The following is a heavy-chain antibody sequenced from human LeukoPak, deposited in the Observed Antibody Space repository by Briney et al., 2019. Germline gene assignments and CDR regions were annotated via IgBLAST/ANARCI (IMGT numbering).Heavy chain of an antibody. J-gene: IGHJ5*02. CDR2: IYYSGGT. V-gene: IGHV4-39*01. CDR1: GGSMSSSSYY. Sequence: SETLSLTCTVSGGSMSSSSYYWGWIRQPPGKGLEWIGSIYYSGGTYYNPSLKSRVTISVDTSKNQFSLKLSSVTAADTAVYYCAHTLIGWFDPWGQGTLVTVSS. CDR3: AHTLIGWFDP. D-gene: IGHD2-15*01.